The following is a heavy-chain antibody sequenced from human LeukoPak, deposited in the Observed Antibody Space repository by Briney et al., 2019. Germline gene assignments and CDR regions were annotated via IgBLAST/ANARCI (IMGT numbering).Heavy chain of an antibody. D-gene: IGHD6-19*01. J-gene: IGHJ4*02. V-gene: IGHV3-13*01. CDR1: GFTFSSYD. CDR3: AKGSSGWRSDY. CDR2: IGTAGDT. Sequence: AGGSLRLSCAASGFTFSSYDMHWVRQATGKGLEWVSAIGTAGDTYYPGSVKGRFTISRDNSKNTLYLQMNSLRAEDTAVYYCAKGSSGWRSDYWGQGTLVTVSS.